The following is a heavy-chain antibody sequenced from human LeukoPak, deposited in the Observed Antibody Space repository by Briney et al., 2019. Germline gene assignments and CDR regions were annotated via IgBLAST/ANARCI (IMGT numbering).Heavy chain of an antibody. V-gene: IGHV3-7*01. CDR1: GFTFSSYW. Sequence: GGSLRLSCAASGFTFSSYWMSWVRQAPGKGLEWVANIKADGSEKYYVDSMKGRFTIPRGNAKNSLYLQMNSLRAEDTAVYYCAREGHGHLIYYFDYWGQGTLVTVSS. CDR3: AREGHGHLIYYFDY. CDR2: IKADGSEK. D-gene: IGHD3-10*01. J-gene: IGHJ4*02.